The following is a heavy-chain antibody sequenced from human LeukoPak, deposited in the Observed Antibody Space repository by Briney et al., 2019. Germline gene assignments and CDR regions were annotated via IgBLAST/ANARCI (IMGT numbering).Heavy chain of an antibody. Sequence: GESLKISCKGSGYDFTTYWIGWVRQMPGQGLELMGIIYPGDSDTRNSPSFQGQVTISADKSISPVYLQWSSLKASDTAMYYCARDGPVPATADAFDIWGQGTMVTVSS. CDR2: IYPGDSDT. J-gene: IGHJ3*02. D-gene: IGHD2-2*01. CDR1: GYDFTTYW. CDR3: ARDGPVPATADAFDI. V-gene: IGHV5-51*01.